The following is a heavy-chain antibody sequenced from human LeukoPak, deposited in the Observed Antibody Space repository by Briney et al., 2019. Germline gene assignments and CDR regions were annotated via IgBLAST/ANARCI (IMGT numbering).Heavy chain of an antibody. Sequence: SETLSLTCTVSGDSVRTNNYYWSWIRQPPGKGLEWIGYIYHSGSTYYNPSLKSRVTISVDRSKNQFSLKLSSVTAADTAVYYCARERCSGGSCLFDYWGQGTLVTVSS. CDR3: ARERCSGGSCLFDY. CDR2: IYHSGST. D-gene: IGHD2-15*01. J-gene: IGHJ4*02. V-gene: IGHV4-30-2*01. CDR1: GDSVRTNNYY.